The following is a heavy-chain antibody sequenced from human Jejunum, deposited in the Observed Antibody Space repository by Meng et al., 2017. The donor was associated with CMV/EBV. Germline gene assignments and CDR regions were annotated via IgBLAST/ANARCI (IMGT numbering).Heavy chain of an antibody. CDR1: GFSFSRYG. Sequence: SGFSFSRYGKCWVRQLPGKGLEWVSTISGSGASIYYADSVKGRFTISRDSSKNTVYLQMNSLRAEDTAVYYCAKMGFYDYYGMDVWGQGTTVTVSS. J-gene: IGHJ6*02. V-gene: IGHV3-23*01. CDR3: AKMGFYDYYGMDV. CDR2: ISGSGASI.